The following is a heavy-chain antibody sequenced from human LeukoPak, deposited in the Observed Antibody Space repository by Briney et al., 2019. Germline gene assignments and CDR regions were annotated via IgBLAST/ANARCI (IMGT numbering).Heavy chain of an antibody. J-gene: IGHJ4*02. CDR1: GFTFSAYW. Sequence: PGGSLRLSCAASGFTFSAYWMHWVRQAPGKGLVWVSHINSDGSWTSYADSVKGRFTISKDNAKNTVYLQMNNLRAEGTAVYYCVSFYETYWGRGTLVTVSS. CDR3: VSFYETY. CDR2: INSDGSWT. V-gene: IGHV3-74*01. D-gene: IGHD2/OR15-2a*01.